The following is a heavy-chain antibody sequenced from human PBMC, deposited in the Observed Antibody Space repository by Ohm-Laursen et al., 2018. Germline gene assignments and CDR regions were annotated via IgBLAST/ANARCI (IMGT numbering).Heavy chain of an antibody. D-gene: IGHD4-23*01. Sequence: SLRLSCAASGFTFSSYEMNWVRQAPGKGLEWVSYISSGGFTMYYADSVKGRFTISRDNAKNSLYLQMNSLRAEDTALYYCAKEARWLPVFDIWGQGTLVTVSS. CDR2: ISSGGFTM. V-gene: IGHV3-48*03. J-gene: IGHJ4*02. CDR3: AKEARWLPVFDI. CDR1: GFTFSSYE.